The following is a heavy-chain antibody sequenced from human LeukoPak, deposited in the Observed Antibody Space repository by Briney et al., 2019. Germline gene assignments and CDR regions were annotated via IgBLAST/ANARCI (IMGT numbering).Heavy chain of an antibody. CDR1: GGSITDSF. D-gene: IGHD6-19*01. J-gene: IGHJ3*02. CDR3: ARGLRVGMQWRGEAFDI. CDR2: IYSSGIT. Sequence: SETLSLTCTVSGGSITDSFWTWIRQPAGKGLEWIGRIYSSGITNCSPSLKSRVTISVDTSKNQFSLKLSSVTAADTAVYYCARGLRVGMQWRGEAFDIWGQGTMVTVSS. V-gene: IGHV4-4*07.